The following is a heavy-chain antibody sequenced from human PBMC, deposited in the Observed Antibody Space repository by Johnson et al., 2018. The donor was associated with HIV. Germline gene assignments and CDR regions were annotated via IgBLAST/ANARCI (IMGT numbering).Heavy chain of an antibody. Sequence: QVQLVESGGGVVQPGRSLRLSCAASGFTFSSYGMHWVRQAPGKGLEWVAVIWYDGSTKYYADSVKGRFTISRDNSKNTLYLQMNSLRAEDTAVYYCAKAVGRQQLVQDAFVIWGQGTMVTVSS. J-gene: IGHJ3*02. V-gene: IGHV3-33*06. D-gene: IGHD6-13*01. CDR3: AKAVGRQQLVQDAFVI. CDR2: IWYDGSTK. CDR1: GFTFSSYG.